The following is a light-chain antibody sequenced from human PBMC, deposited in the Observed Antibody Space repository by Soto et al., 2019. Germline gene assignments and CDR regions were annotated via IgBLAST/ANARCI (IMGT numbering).Light chain of an antibody. Sequence: QMRQSASFLSASVGDRVTITCRASQSIGKHLNWYQQKPGKAPKFLVYGVSKLQSGVPSRFTGSGSGTDFTLTVNDLQPEDFATYYCQQSYSSPTPFGQGTLLEIK. J-gene: IGKJ5*01. V-gene: IGKV1-39*01. CDR3: QQSYSSPTP. CDR1: QSIGKH. CDR2: GVS.